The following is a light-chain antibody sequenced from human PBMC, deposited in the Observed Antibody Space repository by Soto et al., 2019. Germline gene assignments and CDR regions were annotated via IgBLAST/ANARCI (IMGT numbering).Light chain of an antibody. Sequence: IVLTQSPGTLSLSPGERGALSCRASQSVSSNYVAWYQQKPGQAPRLLISGASNRATGTPDRFRGSGSGTDFTLTVNRLEPEDFAVYYCQQYESSPITFGQGTKVDIK. CDR3: QQYESSPIT. J-gene: IGKJ1*01. V-gene: IGKV3-20*01. CDR2: GAS. CDR1: QSVSSNY.